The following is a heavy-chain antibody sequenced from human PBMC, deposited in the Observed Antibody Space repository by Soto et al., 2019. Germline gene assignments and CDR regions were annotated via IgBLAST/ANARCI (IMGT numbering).Heavy chain of an antibody. CDR2: ISAYNGNT. CDR3: ARAGVVVPAAIGYRYCGLDV. V-gene: IGHV1-18*01. Sequence: QVQLVQSGAEVKKPGASVKVSCKASGYTFTSYGLSLVRQAPGQGLAWMGWISAYNGNTNYAQKLKGRVTMTTATSTSTAYMELRSMRYYDTGVYYCARAGVVVPAAIGYRYCGLDVWGQGTTVTVSS. CDR1: GYTFTSYG. D-gene: IGHD2-2*01. J-gene: IGHJ6*02.